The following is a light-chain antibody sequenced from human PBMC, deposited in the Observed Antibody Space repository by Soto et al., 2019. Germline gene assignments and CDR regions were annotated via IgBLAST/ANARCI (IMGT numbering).Light chain of an antibody. CDR2: AGS. V-gene: IGLV2-14*03. CDR3: ISYTDRQSYL. Sequence: QSALTQPASVSGSPGQSITISCSGTSSDIGSYNHVAWYQQFPGKSPKLMIYAGSDRPSGVSDRFSGSKSGITASLTISGLQTEDEADYYCISYTDRQSYLFGTGTKLTVL. CDR1: SSDIGSYNH. J-gene: IGLJ1*01.